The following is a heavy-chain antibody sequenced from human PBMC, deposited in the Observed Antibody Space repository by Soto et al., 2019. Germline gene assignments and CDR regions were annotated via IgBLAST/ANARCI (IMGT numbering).Heavy chain of an antibody. Sequence: EVQLVESGGGLVQPGRSLRLSCAASGFTFDDYAMHWVRQAPGKGLEWVSGISWNSGSIGYADSVKGRFTISRDNAKNSLYLQMNCLRADDTALYYCSKYTDGIPQGAFDIWGQGTMVTVSS. CDR2: ISWNSGSI. V-gene: IGHV3-9*01. J-gene: IGHJ3*02. CDR1: GFTFDDYA. CDR3: SKYTDGIPQGAFDI.